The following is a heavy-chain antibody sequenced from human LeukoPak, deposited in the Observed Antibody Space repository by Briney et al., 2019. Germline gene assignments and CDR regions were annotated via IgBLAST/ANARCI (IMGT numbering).Heavy chain of an antibody. V-gene: IGHV1-2*02. Sequence: ASVKVSCKASGYTFTGYYMHWVRQAPGQGLEWMGWINPNSGGTNYAQKFQGRVTMTRDTSISTAYMELSRLRSDDTAVYYCAREDLYGDYLWFDPWGQGTLVTVSS. J-gene: IGHJ5*02. D-gene: IGHD4-17*01. CDR2: INPNSGGT. CDR1: GYTFTGYY. CDR3: AREDLYGDYLWFDP.